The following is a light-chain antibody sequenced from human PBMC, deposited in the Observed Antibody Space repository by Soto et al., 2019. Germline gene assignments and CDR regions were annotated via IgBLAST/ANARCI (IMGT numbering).Light chain of an antibody. Sequence: IVLTQSPATLSLSPGERVTLSCRASQSVSPYLAWYQQKPGQAPRLLIYDASNRATGIPARFSGSGSGTDFTLTISSLEPEDFALYYCQQRSNWPLEYTFGQGTKLEIK. CDR1: QSVSPY. J-gene: IGKJ2*01. CDR3: QQRSNWPLEYT. V-gene: IGKV3-11*01. CDR2: DAS.